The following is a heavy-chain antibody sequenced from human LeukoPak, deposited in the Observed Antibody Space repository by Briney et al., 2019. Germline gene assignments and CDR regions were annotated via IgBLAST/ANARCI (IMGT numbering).Heavy chain of an antibody. CDR3: ARDSPRDNIVYYYYMDV. CDR1: GASISSFY. V-gene: IGHV4-4*07. Sequence: PSGTLSPTCTVSGASISSFYWSWIPPSARKGLELIWRIYPSGTTNYNPSLRSRVTISVDKSKNQFSLNLTSVTAADTAIYYCARDSPRDNIVYYYYMDVWGKGTTVTVSS. D-gene: IGHD3-16*02. J-gene: IGHJ6*03. CDR2: IYPSGTT.